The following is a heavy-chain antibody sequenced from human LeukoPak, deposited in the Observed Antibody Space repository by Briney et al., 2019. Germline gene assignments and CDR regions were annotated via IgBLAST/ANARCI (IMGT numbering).Heavy chain of an antibody. D-gene: IGHD6-13*01. CDR2: IYYSGST. CDR3: ARHGRGGAAAGRNAGNWFDP. V-gene: IGHV4-59*08. CDR1: GGSISSYY. Sequence: PSETPSLTCTVSGGSISSYYWSWIRQPPGKGLEWIGYIYYSGSTNYNPSLKSRVTISVDTSKNQFSLKLSSVTAADTAVYYCARHGRGGAAAGRNAGNWFDPWGQGTLVTVSS. J-gene: IGHJ5*02.